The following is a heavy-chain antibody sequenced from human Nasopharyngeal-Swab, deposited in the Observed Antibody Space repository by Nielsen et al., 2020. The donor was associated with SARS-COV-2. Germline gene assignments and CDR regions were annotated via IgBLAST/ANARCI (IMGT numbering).Heavy chain of an antibody. CDR1: GFTFTSSA. V-gene: IGHV1-58*02. CDR3: AAAYYDILTGLDYYYYYGMDV. Sequence: SVKVSCKASGFTFTSSAMQWVRQARGQRLEWIGWIVVGSGNTNYAQKFQERVTITRDMSTSTAYMELSSLRSEDTAVYYCAAAYYDILTGLDYYYYYGMDVWSQGTTVTVSS. J-gene: IGHJ6*02. CDR2: IVVGSGNT. D-gene: IGHD3-9*01.